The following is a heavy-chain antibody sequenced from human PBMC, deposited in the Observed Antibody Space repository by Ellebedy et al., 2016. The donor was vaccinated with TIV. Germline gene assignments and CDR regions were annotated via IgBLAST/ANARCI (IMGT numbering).Heavy chain of an antibody. V-gene: IGHV3-23*01. J-gene: IGHJ6*02. Sequence: GESLKISXAASGFTFSSYAMSWVRQAPGKGLEWVSAISGSGGSTYYADSVKGRFTISRDNSKNTLYLQMNSLRAEDTAVYYCAKAEMDYGSGPDGMDVWGQGTTVTVSS. CDR1: GFTFSSYA. CDR2: ISGSGGST. CDR3: AKAEMDYGSGPDGMDV. D-gene: IGHD3-10*01.